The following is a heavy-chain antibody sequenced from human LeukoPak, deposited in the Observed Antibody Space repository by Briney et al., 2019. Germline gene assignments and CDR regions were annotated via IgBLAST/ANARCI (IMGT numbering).Heavy chain of an antibody. J-gene: IGHJ4*02. V-gene: IGHV3-30*12. Sequence: SGGSLRLSCAASGFTFSNYGMDWVRQAPGKGLEWVAVISYEGSTKYYADSVKGRFTISRDNSKNTLYLQVNSLRAEDTAVYYCAKDLGRSGWSDFDYWGQGTLVTVSS. CDR1: GFTFSNYG. CDR3: AKDLGRSGWSDFDY. D-gene: IGHD6-19*01. CDR2: ISYEGSTK.